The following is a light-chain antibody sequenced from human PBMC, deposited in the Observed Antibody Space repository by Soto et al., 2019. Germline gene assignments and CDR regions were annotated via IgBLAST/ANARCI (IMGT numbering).Light chain of an antibody. CDR1: QTVSINY. CDR3: QQYGSSPET. Sequence: EIVLTQSPGTLSLSPGERATLSCRASQTVSINYLAWYQQKPGQAPRLLIYGASTRATGIPDRFSGSGSGTDFTLTISRLEPEDFALYYCQQYGSSPETFGQGTKVEIK. CDR2: GAS. V-gene: IGKV3-20*01. J-gene: IGKJ1*01.